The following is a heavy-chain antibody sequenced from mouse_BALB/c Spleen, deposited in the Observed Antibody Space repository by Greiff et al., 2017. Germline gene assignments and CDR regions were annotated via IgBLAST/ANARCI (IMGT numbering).Heavy chain of an antibody. CDR2: ILPGSGST. Sequence: QVQLQQSGAELMKPGASVKISCKATGYTFSSYWIEWVKQRPGHGLEWIGEILPGSGSTNYNEKFKGKATFTADTSSNTAYMQLSSLTSEDSAVYYCARGILGFYFDYWGQGTTLTVAS. CDR1: GYTFSSYW. V-gene: IGHV1-9*01. D-gene: IGHD4-1*01. CDR3: ARGILGFYFDY. J-gene: IGHJ2*01.